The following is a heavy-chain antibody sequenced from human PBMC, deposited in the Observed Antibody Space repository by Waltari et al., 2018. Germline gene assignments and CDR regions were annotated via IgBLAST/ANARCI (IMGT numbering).Heavy chain of an antibody. CDR2: INHSGRT. J-gene: IGHJ3*02. V-gene: IGHV4-34*01. CDR1: GGSFSGYY. CDR3: ARDGDIVVVPAAISAFDI. Sequence: QVQLQQWGAGLLKPSETLSLTCAVYGGSFSGYYWSWIRQPPGRGLEWIGEINHSGRTNYNPSLKSRVTISVDTSKNQFSLKLSSVTAADTAVYYCARDGDIVVVPAAISAFDIWGQGTMVTVSS. D-gene: IGHD2-2*01.